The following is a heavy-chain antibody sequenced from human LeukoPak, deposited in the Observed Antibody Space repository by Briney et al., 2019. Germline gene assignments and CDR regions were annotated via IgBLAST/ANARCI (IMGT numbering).Heavy chain of an antibody. CDR3: AKDVDESVAGNNWFDP. V-gene: IGHV3-9*01. Sequence: GGSLRLSCAASGFTFYDFAMHWVRQAPGKGLEWVSGINWNSDTRAYADSVKGRFTISRDNAENFVYLQMSSLRAEDTAFYYCAKDVDESVAGNNWFDPWGQGTLVTVSS. CDR2: INWNSDTR. CDR1: GFTFYDFA. J-gene: IGHJ5*02. D-gene: IGHD6-19*01.